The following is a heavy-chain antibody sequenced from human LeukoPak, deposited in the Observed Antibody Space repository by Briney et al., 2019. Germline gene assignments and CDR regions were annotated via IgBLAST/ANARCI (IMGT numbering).Heavy chain of an antibody. D-gene: IGHD6-13*01. V-gene: IGHV3-21*01. CDR1: GFIFTTYT. CDR2: IIGTGSHI. CDR3: ARDQAGAGRDY. J-gene: IGHJ4*02. Sequence: KPGGSLRLSCAASGFIFTTYTMHWVRQAPGKGLEWISSIIGTGSHIYYADSVKGRFTISRDNAKKSLFLQMNSLRAEDTAVYYCARDQAGAGRDYWGQGTLVTVSS.